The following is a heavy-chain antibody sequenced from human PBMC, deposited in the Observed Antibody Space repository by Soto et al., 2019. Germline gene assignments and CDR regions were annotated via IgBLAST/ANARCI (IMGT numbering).Heavy chain of an antibody. J-gene: IGHJ4*02. D-gene: IGHD1-26*01. Sequence: GGSLRLSCAASGFTFSSYAMHWVRQAPGKGLEWVAVISYDGSNKYYADSVKGRFTISRDNSKNTLYLQMNSLRAEDTAVYYCARDVGATISKVFDYWGQGTLVTVSS. CDR3: ARDVGATISKVFDY. CDR2: ISYDGSNK. CDR1: GFTFSSYA. V-gene: IGHV3-30-3*01.